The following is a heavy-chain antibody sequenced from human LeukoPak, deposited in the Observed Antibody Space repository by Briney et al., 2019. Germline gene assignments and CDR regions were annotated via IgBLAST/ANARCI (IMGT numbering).Heavy chain of an antibody. CDR1: GASISSYY. J-gene: IGHJ3*02. D-gene: IGHD7-27*01. V-gene: IGHV4-4*07. CDR2: LYPSGST. Sequence: PSETLSLTCAVSGASISSYYWSWIRQPAGKGLEWIGRLYPSGSTNYNPSLKSRVPMSVDTSKNHFSLKLSSVTAADTAVYYCARDLDSWGAFDIWGQGTMVTVSS. CDR3: ARDLDSWGAFDI.